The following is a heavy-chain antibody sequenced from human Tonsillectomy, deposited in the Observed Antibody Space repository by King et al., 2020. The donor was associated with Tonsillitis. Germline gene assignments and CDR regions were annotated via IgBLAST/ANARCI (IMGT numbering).Heavy chain of an antibody. D-gene: IGHD5-24*01. CDR2: ISYDGSNK. Sequence: VQLVESGGGVVQPGRSLRLSCAASGFTFSSYGMHWVRQAPGKGLEWVAVISYDGSNKYYADSVKGRFTISRDDSKNPLSLQMNSLRTEDPAVYYCAKDRDGFDYWGQGTLVTVSS. V-gene: IGHV3-30*18. CDR3: AKDRDGFDY. J-gene: IGHJ4*02. CDR1: GFTFSSYG.